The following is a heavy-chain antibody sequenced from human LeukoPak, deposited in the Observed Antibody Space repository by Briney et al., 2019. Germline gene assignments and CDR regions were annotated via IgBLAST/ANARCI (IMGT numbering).Heavy chain of an antibody. D-gene: IGHD6-13*01. J-gene: IGHJ4*02. V-gene: IGHV4-34*01. Sequence: SETLSLTCAVHGGSFSGYYWSWIRQPPGKGLEWIGEINHSGSTNYNPSLKSRVTISVDTSKNQFSLKLSSVTAADTAVYYCVRGTVLWRAAAYYFDYWGQGTLVTVSS. CDR1: GGSFSGYY. CDR2: INHSGST. CDR3: VRGTVLWRAAAYYFDY.